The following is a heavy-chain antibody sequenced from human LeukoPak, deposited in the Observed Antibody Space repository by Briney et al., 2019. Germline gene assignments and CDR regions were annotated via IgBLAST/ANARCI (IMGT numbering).Heavy chain of an antibody. CDR2: INHSGST. CDR3: ARGLYFYSGSGQHRLDY. J-gene: IGHJ4*02. D-gene: IGHD3-10*01. CDR1: GGSFSGYY. Sequence: SETLSLTCAVYGGSFSGYYWSWIRQPPGKGLGWIGEINHSGSTNYNPSLKSRVTISVDTSKNQFSLKLSSVTAADTAVFYCARGLYFYSGSGQHRLDYWGQGALVTVSS. V-gene: IGHV4-34*01.